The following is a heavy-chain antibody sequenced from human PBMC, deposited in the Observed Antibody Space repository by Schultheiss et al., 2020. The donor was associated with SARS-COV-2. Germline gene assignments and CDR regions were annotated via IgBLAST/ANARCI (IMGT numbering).Heavy chain of an antibody. CDR3: ARHQGDYYYGMDV. V-gene: IGHV5-51*01. CDR1: GYSFTSYW. Sequence: GESLKISCKGSGYSFTSYWIGWVRQMPGKGLEWMGIIYPGNSDIRYGPSFQGQVTISADKSITTAYLQWSSLKASDTAMYYCARHQGDYYYGMDVWGQGTTVTVSS. D-gene: IGHD3-16*01. CDR2: IYPGNSDI. J-gene: IGHJ6*02.